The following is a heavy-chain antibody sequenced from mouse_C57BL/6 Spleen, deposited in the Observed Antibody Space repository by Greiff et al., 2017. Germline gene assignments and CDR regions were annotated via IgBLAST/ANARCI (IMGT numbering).Heavy chain of an antibody. V-gene: IGHV5-17*01. CDR1: GFTFSDYG. CDR2: ISSGSSTI. D-gene: IGHD4-1*01. J-gene: IGHJ2*01. CDR3: ARSLNWYYFDY. Sequence: EVQLVESGGGLVKPGGSLKLSCAASGFTFSDYGMHWVRQAPEKGLEWVAYISSGSSTIYYADTVKGRFTISRDNAKTTLFLQMTSLRSEDTAMYYCARSLNWYYFDYWGQGTTLTVSS.